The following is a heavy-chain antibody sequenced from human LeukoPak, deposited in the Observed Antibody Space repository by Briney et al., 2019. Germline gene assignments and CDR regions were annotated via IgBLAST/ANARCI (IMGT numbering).Heavy chain of an antibody. CDR2: INPSGGST. CDR1: GYTFTSYY. D-gene: IGHD3-22*01. V-gene: IGHV1-46*01. J-gene: IGHJ4*02. Sequence: GASVKVSCKASGYTFTSYYMHWVRQAPGQGLEWMGIINPSGGSTSYAQKFQGRVTMTRDTSTSTVYMELSSLRSEDTAVYYCARDQATPLTYYYDSSGYELGYWGQGILVTVSS. CDR3: ARDQATPLTYYYDSSGYELGY.